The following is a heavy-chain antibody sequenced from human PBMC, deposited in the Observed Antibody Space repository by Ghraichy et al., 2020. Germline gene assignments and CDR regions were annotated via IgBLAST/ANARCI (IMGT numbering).Heavy chain of an antibody. CDR2: MNPNSGKT. CDR1: GYSFSSYD. Sequence: ASVKVSCEASGYSFSSYDINWVRQAPGQGLEWMGRMNPNSGKTVYAQKFQGRVTMTRNTSIGTAYMELSRLRSEDTAVYYCATLGVGGYSQHWGQGTLVTVSS. J-gene: IGHJ1*01. V-gene: IGHV1-8*01. CDR3: ATLGVGGYSQH. D-gene: IGHD3-3*01.